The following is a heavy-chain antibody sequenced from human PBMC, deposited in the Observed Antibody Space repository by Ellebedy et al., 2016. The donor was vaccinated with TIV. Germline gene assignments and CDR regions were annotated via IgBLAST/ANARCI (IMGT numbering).Heavy chain of an antibody. Sequence: SETLSLXXTVSGGSISSYYWSWIRQPPGKGLEWIGYIYYSGSTNYNPSLKSRVTISVDTSKNQFSLKLSSVTAADTAVYYCARTYCGGDCWTTSRPDYWYFDLWGRGTLVTVSS. D-gene: IGHD2-21*02. V-gene: IGHV4-59*01. CDR2: IYYSGST. J-gene: IGHJ2*01. CDR3: ARTYCGGDCWTTSRPDYWYFDL. CDR1: GGSISSYY.